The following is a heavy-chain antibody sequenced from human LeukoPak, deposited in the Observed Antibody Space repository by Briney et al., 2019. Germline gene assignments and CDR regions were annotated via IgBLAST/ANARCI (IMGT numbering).Heavy chain of an antibody. CDR3: ARGQRGYYGDYKFDP. J-gene: IGHJ5*02. CDR2: ISSSGSTI. D-gene: IGHD4-17*01. Sequence: GGSLRLSCAASGFTFSSYSMNWVRQAPGKGLEWVSYISSSGSTIYYADSVRGRFTISRDNAKNSLYLQMNSLRAEDTAVHYCARGQRGYYGDYKFDPWGQGTLVTVSS. V-gene: IGHV3-48*04. CDR1: GFTFSSYS.